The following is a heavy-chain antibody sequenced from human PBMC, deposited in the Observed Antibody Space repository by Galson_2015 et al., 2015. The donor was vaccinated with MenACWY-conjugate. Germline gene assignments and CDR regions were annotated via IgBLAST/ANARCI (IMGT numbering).Heavy chain of an antibody. CDR3: AREYYGWGGFWP. J-gene: IGHJ4*02. CDR2: IKEGGSVK. D-gene: IGHD3-16*01. Sequence: SLRLSCAGSGFTFGTNWMYWVRQAPGKGLEWVANIKEGGSVKYYVDSVKGRFTISRDNSRNSLYLQMNSLSVEDTAVYYCAREYYGWGGFWPWGQGTLVIISS. V-gene: IGHV3-7*05. CDR1: GFTFGTNW.